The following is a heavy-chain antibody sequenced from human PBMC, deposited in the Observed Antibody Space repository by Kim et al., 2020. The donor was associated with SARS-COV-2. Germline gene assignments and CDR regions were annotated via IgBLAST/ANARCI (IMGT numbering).Heavy chain of an antibody. Sequence: SETLSLTCTVSGGSISSYYWSWIRQPPGKGLEWIGYIYYSGSTNYNPSLKSRVTISVDTSKNQFSLKLSSVTAADTAVYYCARGRGYAFDIWGQGTMVTVSS. J-gene: IGHJ3*02. CDR3: ARGRGYAFDI. V-gene: IGHV4-59*01. CDR2: IYYSGST. CDR1: GGSISSYY. D-gene: IGHD3-22*01.